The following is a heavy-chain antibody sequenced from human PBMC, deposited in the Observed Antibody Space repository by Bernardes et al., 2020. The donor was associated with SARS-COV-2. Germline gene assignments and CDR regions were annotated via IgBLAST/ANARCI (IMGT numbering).Heavy chain of an antibody. CDR2: IWYDGSNK. V-gene: IGHV3-33*01. CDR3: ARDRGGDLAPDY. J-gene: IGHJ4*02. CDR1: GFTFSNYG. D-gene: IGHD2-21*02. Sequence: LRLSCEASGFTFSNYGMHWIRQAPGKGLEWVAVIWYDGSNKYYADSVRGRFTISKDNSKSTLYLQVNSLRAEDTAMYYCARDRGGDLAPDYWGQGTLVTVYS.